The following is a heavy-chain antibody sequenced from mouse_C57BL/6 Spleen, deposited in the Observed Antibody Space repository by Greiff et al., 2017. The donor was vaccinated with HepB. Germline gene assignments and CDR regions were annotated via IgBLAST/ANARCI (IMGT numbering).Heavy chain of an antibody. V-gene: IGHV1-47*01. CDR3: ARRSGGYYAMDY. CDR1: GYTFTTYP. J-gene: IGHJ4*01. Sequence: VKLMESGAELVKPGASVKMSCKASGYTFTTYPIEWMKQNHGKSLEWIGNFHPYNDDTKYNEKFKGKATLTVEKSSSTVYLELSRLTSDDSAVYYCARRSGGYYAMDYWGQGTSVTVSS. D-gene: IGHD1-3*01. CDR2: FHPYNDDT.